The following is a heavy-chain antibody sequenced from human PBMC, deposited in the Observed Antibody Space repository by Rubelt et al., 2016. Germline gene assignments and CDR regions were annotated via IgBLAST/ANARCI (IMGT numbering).Heavy chain of an antibody. CDR2: LIPILGMA. D-gene: IGHD6-6*01. V-gene: IGHV1-69*04. J-gene: IGHJ6*03. CDR3: ARDVPPTHIAARQNDYYYMDV. CDR1: GGTFSSYA. Sequence: QVQLVQSGAEVKKPGSSVKVSCKASGGTFSSYAISWVRQAPGQGLEWMGRLIPILGMANYAQNFHGRVSITADKSTSTAYMELSSLRSEDTAVYYCARDVPPTHIAARQNDYYYMDVWGKGTTVTVSS.